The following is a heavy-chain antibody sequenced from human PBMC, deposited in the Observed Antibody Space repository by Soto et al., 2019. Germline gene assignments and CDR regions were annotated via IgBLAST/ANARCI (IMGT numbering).Heavy chain of an antibody. J-gene: IGHJ4*02. CDR1: GFTFSSYG. CDR3: ARDGVAGIGGPPSSDY. V-gene: IGHV3-33*01. Sequence: GGSLRLSCAASGFTFSSYGMHWVRQAPGKGLEWVAVIWYDGSNKYYADSVKGRFTISRDNSKNTLYLQMNSLRAEDTAVYYCARDGVAGIGGPPSSDYWGQGTLVTVSS. D-gene: IGHD6-19*01. CDR2: IWYDGSNK.